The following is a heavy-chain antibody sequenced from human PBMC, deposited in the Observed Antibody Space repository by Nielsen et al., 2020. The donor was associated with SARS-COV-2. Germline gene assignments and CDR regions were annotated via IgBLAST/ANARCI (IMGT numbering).Heavy chain of an antibody. CDR1: GFTFSGYW. Sequence: GESLKISCAASGFTFSGYWMHWVRQAPGKGLVWVSRINGDASSASYADSVKGRFTISRDNAKNSLYLQMNSLRAEDTAVYYCARDILGWELLQGNWFDPWGQGTLVTVSS. CDR2: INGDASSA. J-gene: IGHJ5*02. V-gene: IGHV3-74*01. CDR3: ARDILGWELLQGNWFDP. D-gene: IGHD1-26*01.